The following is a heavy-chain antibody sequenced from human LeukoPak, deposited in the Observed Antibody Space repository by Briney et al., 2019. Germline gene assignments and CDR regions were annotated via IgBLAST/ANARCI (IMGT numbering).Heavy chain of an antibody. Sequence: GASVKVSCKASGYTFTGYYMHWVRQAPGQGLEWMGWINPNTGGTNYAQKFQGRVTMTRDTSISTAYMELSRLRSDDTAVYYCARDGEKSIAAAGTSFCDYWGQGTLVTVSS. CDR2: INPNTGGT. J-gene: IGHJ4*02. D-gene: IGHD6-13*01. V-gene: IGHV1-2*02. CDR1: GYTFTGYY. CDR3: ARDGEKSIAAAGTSFCDY.